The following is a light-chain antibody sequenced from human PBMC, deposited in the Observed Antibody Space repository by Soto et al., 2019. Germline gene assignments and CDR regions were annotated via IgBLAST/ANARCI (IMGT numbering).Light chain of an antibody. Sequence: QPASVSGSPGQSITISCTGTSSDVGGYKYVSWYQQHPGKAPKLLIYDVSNRPSGVSSRFSGSKSGNTASLTISGLQAEDEADYYCSSYTSSSTLNVVFGGGTQLTVL. CDR1: SSDVGGYKY. V-gene: IGLV2-14*01. CDR3: SSYTSSSTLNVV. J-gene: IGLJ2*01. CDR2: DVS.